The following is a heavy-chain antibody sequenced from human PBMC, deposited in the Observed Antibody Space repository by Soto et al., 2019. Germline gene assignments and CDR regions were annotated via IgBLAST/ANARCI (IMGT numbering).Heavy chain of an antibody. V-gene: IGHV4-59*12. CDR3: ARVPKASWFDP. CDR2: IYYSGST. Sequence: SETLSLTCTVSGGSISSYYGSWIRQPPGKGLEWIGYIYYSGSTNYNPSLKSRVTISVDTSKNQFSLKLSSVTAADTAVYYGARVPKASWFDPWGQGTLVTVSS. J-gene: IGHJ5*02. CDR1: GGSISSYY.